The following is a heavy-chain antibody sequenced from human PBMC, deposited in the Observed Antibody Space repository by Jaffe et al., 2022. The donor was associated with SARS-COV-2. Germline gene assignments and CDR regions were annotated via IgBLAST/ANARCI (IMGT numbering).Heavy chain of an antibody. D-gene: IGHD2-15*01. CDR3: AGDIVVRDAFDI. J-gene: IGHJ3*02. CDR1: SGSISSHY. Sequence: QVQLQESGPGLVKPSETLSLTCTVSSGSISSHYWSWIRQAPGKGLEWIGYIYYTGSTNYNPSLKSRVTISVDTSKNQFSLKLTSVTAADTAVYYCAGDIVVRDAFDIWGQGTMVTVSS. CDR2: IYYTGST. V-gene: IGHV4-59*11.